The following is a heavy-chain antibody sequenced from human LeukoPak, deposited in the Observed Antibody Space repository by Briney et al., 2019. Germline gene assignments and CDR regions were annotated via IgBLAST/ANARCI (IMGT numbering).Heavy chain of an antibody. D-gene: IGHD3-10*01. V-gene: IGHV4-59*01. CDR3: ATSTSTYGFPVNFDY. CDR2: IYYSGNT. Sequence: PSETLSLTCTVSGGSISSYYWSWIRQPPGKGLEWIGYIYYSGNTNYNPSLKSRVTISVDTSKNLFSLKLSSVAAADTALYYCATSTSTYGFPVNFDYWGQGTLVTVSS. J-gene: IGHJ4*02. CDR1: GGSISSYY.